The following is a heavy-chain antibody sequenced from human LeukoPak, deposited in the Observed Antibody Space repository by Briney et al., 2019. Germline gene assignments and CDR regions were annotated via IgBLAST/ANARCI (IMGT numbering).Heavy chain of an antibody. D-gene: IGHD3-9*01. CDR2: IIPIFGTA. V-gene: IGHV1-69*05. Sequence: SVTVSCKASGGTFSSYAISWVRQAPGQGLEGMGGIIPIFGTANYAQKFQGRVTITTDESTSTAYMELSSLRSEDTAVYYCARGSGDIVTGYYPFGFDPWGQGTLVTVSS. CDR3: ARGSGDIVTGYYPFGFDP. CDR1: GGTFSSYA. J-gene: IGHJ5*02.